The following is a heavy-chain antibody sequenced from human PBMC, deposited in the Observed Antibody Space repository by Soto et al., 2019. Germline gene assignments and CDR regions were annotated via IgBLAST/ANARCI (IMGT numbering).Heavy chain of an antibody. CDR1: GYSFTSYW. CDR3: ASHGGRYPCCMDV. Sequence: GESLKISCKGSGYSFTSYWISWGRQMPGKGLGRMGRIDPSDSYTNYSPSFQGHATISADNSSSTAYLQRSSLKASDTAMYYAASHGGRYPCCMDVWGQGTTVTVSS. D-gene: IGHD2-2*02. J-gene: IGHJ6*02. V-gene: IGHV5-10-1*01. CDR2: IDPSDSYT.